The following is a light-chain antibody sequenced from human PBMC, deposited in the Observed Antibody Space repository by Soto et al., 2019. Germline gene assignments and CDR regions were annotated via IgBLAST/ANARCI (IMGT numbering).Light chain of an antibody. CDR1: QSISRNY. J-gene: IGKJ1*01. CDR2: DLS. Sequence: DIVLTQSPGTLSLSPGQTATLFCRASQSISRNYLAWYQQKSGQPPSLVIYDLSSRAKGIPDKFSGSECGTDFTLTISGVETEEFAVFDCQQYGSSARTFGQGTKVEIK. CDR3: QQYGSSART. V-gene: IGKV3-20*01.